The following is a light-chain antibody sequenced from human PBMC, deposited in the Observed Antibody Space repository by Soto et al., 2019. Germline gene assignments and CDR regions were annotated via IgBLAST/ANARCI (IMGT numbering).Light chain of an antibody. V-gene: IGLV2-14*01. J-gene: IGLJ1*01. Sequence: QAVLTQPASVSGSPGQSITISCTGTSSDVGGYRYVSWFQHHPGKAPKLIIYEVSNRPSGISDRFSGSKSGNTASLTISGLQAEDEAHYYCHSHTSTTPYVFRTATTVTVL. CDR2: EVS. CDR1: SSDVGGYRY. CDR3: HSHTSTTPYV.